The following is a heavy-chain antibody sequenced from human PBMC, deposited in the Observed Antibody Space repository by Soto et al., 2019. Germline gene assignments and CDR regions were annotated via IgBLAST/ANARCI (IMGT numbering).Heavy chain of an antibody. V-gene: IGHV4-39*01. J-gene: IGHJ5*02. CDR3: ARLGSYNWGSGYNWFDP. CDR1: GVSISSSSYY. CDR2: IYYSGST. D-gene: IGHD7-27*01. Sequence: PSETQSLTCPFSGVSISSSSYYWGWIRQPPGKGLEWIGSIYYSGSTYYNPSLKSRVTISVDTSKNQFSLKLSSVTAADTAVYYCARLGSYNWGSGYNWFDPWGQGTLVTVSS.